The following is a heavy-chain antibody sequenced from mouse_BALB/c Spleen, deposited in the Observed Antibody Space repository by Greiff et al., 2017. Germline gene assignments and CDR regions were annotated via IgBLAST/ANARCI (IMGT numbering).Heavy chain of an antibody. Sequence: DVQLVESGGGLVQPGGSLKLSCAASGFTFSSYTMSWVRQTPEKRLEWVATISSGGSYTYYPDSVKGRFTISRDNAKNTLYLQMSSLKSEDTAMYYCTRVTTVVERDYFDYWGQGTTLTVSS. J-gene: IGHJ2*01. CDR1: GFTFSSYT. V-gene: IGHV5-6-4*01. CDR2: ISSGGSYT. D-gene: IGHD1-1*01. CDR3: TRVTTVVERDYFDY.